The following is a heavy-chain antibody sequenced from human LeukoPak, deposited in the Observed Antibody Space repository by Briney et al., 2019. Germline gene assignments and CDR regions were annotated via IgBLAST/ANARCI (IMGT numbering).Heavy chain of an antibody. Sequence: SETLSLTCAVSGGSISPYYWSWIRQPPGKGLEWIGCIHYSGSTDYNPSLKSRVIISVDTSKNQLSLRLSSVAAADTAVYYCAGPTSNARHGDFDYWGQGILVTVSS. CDR1: GGSISPYY. CDR2: IHYSGST. CDR3: AGPTSNARHGDFDY. J-gene: IGHJ4*02. D-gene: IGHD2-2*01. V-gene: IGHV4-59*12.